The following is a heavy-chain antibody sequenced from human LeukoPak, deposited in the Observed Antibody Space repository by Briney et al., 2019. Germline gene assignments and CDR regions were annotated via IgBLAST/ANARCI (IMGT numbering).Heavy chain of an antibody. D-gene: IGHD3-10*01. CDR2: IYYSGST. CDR3: ARRTSGGGLFDY. Sequence: SETLSLTCTVSGGSISSYYWSWIRQPPGKGLEWIGDIYYSGSTNYNPSLKSRVTISVDTSKNQFSLRLSSVTAADTAVYYCARRTSGGGLFDYWGQGTLVTVSS. CDR1: GGSISSYY. J-gene: IGHJ4*02. V-gene: IGHV4-59*08.